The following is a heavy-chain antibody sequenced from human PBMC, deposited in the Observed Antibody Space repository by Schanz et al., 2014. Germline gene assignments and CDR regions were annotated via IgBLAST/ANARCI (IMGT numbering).Heavy chain of an antibody. Sequence: EVQLVESGGGLVQPGGSLRLSCAASGFTFSVYWIHWVRQAPGKGLEWVARIKSRIHGGTTDYAAPVKGRFTISRDDSXXXVYLPMDSLKTEDTALYYCTTAHYSSNYETLDYWGQGTLVTVSS. CDR1: GFTFSVYW. V-gene: IGHV3-15*01. D-gene: IGHD6-13*01. J-gene: IGHJ4*02. CDR2: IKSRIHGGTT. CDR3: TTAHYSSNYETLDY.